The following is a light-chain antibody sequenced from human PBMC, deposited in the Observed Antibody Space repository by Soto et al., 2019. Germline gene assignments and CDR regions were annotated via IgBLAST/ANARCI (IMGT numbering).Light chain of an antibody. V-gene: IGLV2-14*01. CDR3: SSYTSSSFVV. Sequence: QSALTQPASVSGSPGQSITISCTGTSSDVGGYNYVSWYQQHPGKAPKLMIYEVSNRPSGVSNRFSGSKSGNTASLTISGLQTEDEADYYCSSYTSSSFVVFGGGTQLTVL. CDR1: SSDVGGYNY. J-gene: IGLJ2*01. CDR2: EVS.